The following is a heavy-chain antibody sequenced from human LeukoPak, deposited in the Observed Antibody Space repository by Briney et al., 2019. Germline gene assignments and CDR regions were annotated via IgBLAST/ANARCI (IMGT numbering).Heavy chain of an antibody. Sequence: SETLSLTCAVYGGSFSGCYYTWIRQPPGKGLEWIGEINHSGDSRYNPSLKRRVIISVQTAKNQVSLELNSVTAADTAVYFCARVGREVPAARRIKPGNWFDPWGQGTLVTVSS. CDR3: ARVGREVPAARRIKPGNWFDP. J-gene: IGHJ5*02. CDR1: GGSFSGCY. CDR2: INHSGDS. V-gene: IGHV4-34*01. D-gene: IGHD2-2*01.